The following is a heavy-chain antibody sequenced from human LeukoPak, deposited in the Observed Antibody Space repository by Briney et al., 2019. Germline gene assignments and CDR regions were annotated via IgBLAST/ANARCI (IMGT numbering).Heavy chain of an antibody. J-gene: IGHJ4*02. CDR2: IYITESA. Sequence: SETLSLTCTVSGGSISSGSYYWTWIRQPAGKGLEWIGRIYITESANYNSSLESRVTILVDTSKYQFSLKLSSVTAADTAIYYCARSRERICSNPPCYVDLQATWGQGALVTVSP. V-gene: IGHV4-61*02. CDR1: GGSISSGSYY. D-gene: IGHD2-2*01. CDR3: ARSRERICSNPPCYVDLQAT.